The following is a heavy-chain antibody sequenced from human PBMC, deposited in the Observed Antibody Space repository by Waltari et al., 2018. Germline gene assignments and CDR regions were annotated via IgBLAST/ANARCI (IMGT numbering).Heavy chain of an antibody. CDR3: ASGGIAAAQGWSWFDP. CDR1: GGSISSHY. J-gene: IGHJ5*02. D-gene: IGHD6-13*01. V-gene: IGHV4-59*11. CDR2: IYYSGST. Sequence: QVQLQESGPGLVKPSETLSLTCTVSGGSISSHYRSWIRQPPGKGLEWIGYIYYSGSTNYNPSLKSRVTISVDTSKNQFSLKLSSVTAADTAVYYCASGGIAAAQGWSWFDPWGQGTLVTVSS.